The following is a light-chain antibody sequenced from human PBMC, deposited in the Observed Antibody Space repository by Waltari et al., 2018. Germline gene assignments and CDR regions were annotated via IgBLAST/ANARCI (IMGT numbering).Light chain of an antibody. V-gene: IGKV3-20*01. CDR3: QQYGSAPRT. Sequence: ELVLTQSPGTLSLSPGERATLSCRASQSVSSSYLAWYQQKPGQALRLLIYGASSRATGIADRFSGSGSGTDFTLTVSRLEPEDFAVYYCQQYGSAPRTFGQGTKVEIK. J-gene: IGKJ1*01. CDR2: GAS. CDR1: QSVSSSY.